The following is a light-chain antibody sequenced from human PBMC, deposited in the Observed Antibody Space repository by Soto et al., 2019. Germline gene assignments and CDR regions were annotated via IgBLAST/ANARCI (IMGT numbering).Light chain of an antibody. CDR3: QQVKSYPRT. Sequence: TQSPSSLSASVGDRVTITCRASQAITNNLAWYQQKPGNPPKLLIYEESTLHSGVPSRFSGRKVGTQFILTIDSLQPEDFATYYCQQVKSYPRTFGGGTKVEIK. CDR1: QAITNN. J-gene: IGKJ4*01. V-gene: IGKV1-9*01. CDR2: EES.